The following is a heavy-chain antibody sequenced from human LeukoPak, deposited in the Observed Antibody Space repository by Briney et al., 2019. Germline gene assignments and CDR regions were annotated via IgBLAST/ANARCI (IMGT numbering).Heavy chain of an antibody. CDR1: GGSISSYY. D-gene: IGHD3-16*02. CDR3: ARQGPWVWGSYRYESWFDP. Sequence: PSETLSLTCTVSGGSISSYYWSWIRQPAGKGLEWIGSIYYSGSTNYNPSLKSRVTISVDTSKNQFSLKLSSVTAADTAVYYCARQGPWVWGSYRYESWFDPWGQGTLVTVSS. J-gene: IGHJ5*02. CDR2: IYYSGST. V-gene: IGHV4-59*08.